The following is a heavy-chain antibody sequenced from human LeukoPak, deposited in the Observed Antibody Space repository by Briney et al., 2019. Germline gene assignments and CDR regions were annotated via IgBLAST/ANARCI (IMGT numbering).Heavy chain of an antibody. D-gene: IGHD3-10*01. CDR1: GYTFTSYD. V-gene: IGHV1-8*01. Sequence: ASVEVSCKASGYTFTSYDINWVRQATGQGLEWMGWMNPNSGNTGYAQKFQGRVTMTRITSISTAYMELSSPRSEDTAVYYCARMSSVLLWFGELSWSFDYWGQGTLVTVSS. J-gene: IGHJ4*02. CDR2: MNPNSGNT. CDR3: ARMSSVLLWFGELSWSFDY.